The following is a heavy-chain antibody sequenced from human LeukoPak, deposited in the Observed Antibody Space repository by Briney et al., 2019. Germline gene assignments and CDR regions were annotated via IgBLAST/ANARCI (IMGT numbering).Heavy chain of an antibody. CDR3: ARGNSGYDLYYFDY. CDR2: MNPNSGNT. Sequence: ASVKVSCKASGYTFTSYDINWVRQATGQGLEWMGWMNPNSGNTGYAQKFQGRVTMTRNTSISTAYMELSSLRSEDTDVYYCARGNSGYDLYYFDYWGQGTLVTVSS. D-gene: IGHD5-12*01. CDR1: GYTFTSYD. J-gene: IGHJ4*02. V-gene: IGHV1-8*01.